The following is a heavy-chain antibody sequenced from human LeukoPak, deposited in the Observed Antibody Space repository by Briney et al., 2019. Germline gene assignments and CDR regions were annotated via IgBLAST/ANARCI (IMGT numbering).Heavy chain of an antibody. CDR3: VKRIGGSIRAFGI. Sequence: SLRLSCAASGFKFDDYAIHWVRQAPGKGLEWVSGISRDSGSRVYADSVKGRFTISRDNAKNLVHVQMNSLRTEDTALYYCVKRIGGSIRAFGIWGQGTMVTVSS. J-gene: IGHJ3*02. CDR2: ISRDSGSR. CDR1: GFKFDDYA. V-gene: IGHV3-9*01. D-gene: IGHD3-16*01.